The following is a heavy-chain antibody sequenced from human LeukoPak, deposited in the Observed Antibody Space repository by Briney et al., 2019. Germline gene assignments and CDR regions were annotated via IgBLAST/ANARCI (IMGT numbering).Heavy chain of an antibody. CDR2: IYHSGST. CDR1: AYSISSGYF. CDR3: VRAYSSSWYINWFDP. Sequence: SETLSLTCTVSAYSISSGYFWGWIGQPPGKGLEWIGNIYHSGSTYYNPSLKSRVTISVDTSKNQFSLKLSSVTAADTAVYYCVRAYSSSWYINWFDPWGQGTLVTVSS. J-gene: IGHJ5*02. V-gene: IGHV4-38-2*02. D-gene: IGHD6-13*01.